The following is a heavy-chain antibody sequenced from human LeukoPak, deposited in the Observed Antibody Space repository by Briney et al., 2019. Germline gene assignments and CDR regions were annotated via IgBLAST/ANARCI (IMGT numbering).Heavy chain of an antibody. Sequence: PSETLSLTCTVSGGSISSYYWSWIRQPAGKGLEWIGRIYTSGSTNYNPALKSRVTMSVHTSKTQFSLKLSPATAADTAVYYCARVGYDSSGYYYYAFDIWGQGTMVTVSS. V-gene: IGHV4-4*07. CDR2: IYTSGST. CDR3: ARVGYDSSGYYYYAFDI. D-gene: IGHD3-22*01. J-gene: IGHJ3*02. CDR1: GGSISSYY.